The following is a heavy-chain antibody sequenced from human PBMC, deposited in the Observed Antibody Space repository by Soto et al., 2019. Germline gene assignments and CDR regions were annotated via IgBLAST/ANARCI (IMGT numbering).Heavy chain of an antibody. CDR1: GFSLSTSGMC. CDR3: ARIIRSVVAATPGYYYYMDV. CDR2: IDWDDDK. Sequence: SGPTLVNPTQTLTLTCTFSGFSLSTSGMCVSWIRQPPGKALEWLARIDWDDDKYYSTSLKTRLTISKDTSKNQVVLTMTNMDPVDTATYYCARIIRSVVAATPGYYYYMDVWGKGTTVTVSS. J-gene: IGHJ6*03. D-gene: IGHD2-15*01. V-gene: IGHV2-70*11.